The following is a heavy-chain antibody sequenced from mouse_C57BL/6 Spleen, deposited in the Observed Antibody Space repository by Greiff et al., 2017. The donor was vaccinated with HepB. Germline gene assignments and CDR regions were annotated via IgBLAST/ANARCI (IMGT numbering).Heavy chain of an antibody. CDR3: ARWGGNLPWFAY. CDR2: INPYNGGT. Sequence: EVMLVESGPVLVKPGASVKMSCKASGYTFTDYYMNWVKQSHGKSLEWIGVINPYNGGTSYNQKFKGKATLTVDKSSSTAYMELNSLTSEDSAVYYCARWGGNLPWFAYWGQGTLVTVSA. D-gene: IGHD2-1*01. V-gene: IGHV1-19*01. J-gene: IGHJ3*01. CDR1: GYTFTDYY.